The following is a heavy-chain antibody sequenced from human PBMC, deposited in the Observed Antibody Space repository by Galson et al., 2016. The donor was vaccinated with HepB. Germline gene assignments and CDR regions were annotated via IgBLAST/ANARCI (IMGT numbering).Heavy chain of an antibody. CDR3: ARDFYGSGTYPRMDT. CDR1: GFTVTSDD. Sequence: SLRLSCAASGFTVTSDDMTWVRQAPGKGLEWVSLIYRGGATFYAASVEGRFTISRDNSRNTLYLEMGSLRDDDTAFYYCARDFYGSGTYPRMDTWGQGTLVTVSS. V-gene: IGHV3-53*05. J-gene: IGHJ4*02. D-gene: IGHD3-10*01. CDR2: IYRGGAT.